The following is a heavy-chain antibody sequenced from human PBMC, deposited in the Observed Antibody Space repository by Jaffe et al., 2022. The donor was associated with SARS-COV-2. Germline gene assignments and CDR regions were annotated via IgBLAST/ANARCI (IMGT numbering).Heavy chain of an antibody. V-gene: IGHV4-4*07. D-gene: IGHD3-22*01. CDR1: GGSISSYY. J-gene: IGHJ5*02. CDR3: ASDTYYYDSSGYPANWFDP. CDR2: IYTSGST. Sequence: QVQLQESGPGLVKPSETLSLTCTVSGGSISSYYWSWIRQPAGKGLEWIGRIYTSGSTNYNPSLKSRVTMSVDTSKNQFSLKLSSVTAADTAVYYCASDTYYYDSSGYPANWFDPWGQGTLVTVSS.